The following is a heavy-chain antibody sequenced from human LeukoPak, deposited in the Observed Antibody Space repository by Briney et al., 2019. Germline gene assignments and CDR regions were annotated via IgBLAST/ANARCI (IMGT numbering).Heavy chain of an antibody. CDR2: INSDGSST. V-gene: IGHV3-74*01. D-gene: IGHD5-24*01. Sequence: GGSLRLSCAASGFTLSSYWMHWVRQAPGKGLVWVSRINSDGSSTSDADSVKGRFTISRDNAKNTLYLQMNSLRAEDTAVYYCARGDGDLLGFPEDYFDYWGQGTLVTVSS. CDR1: GFTLSSYW. J-gene: IGHJ4*02. CDR3: ARGDGDLLGFPEDYFDY.